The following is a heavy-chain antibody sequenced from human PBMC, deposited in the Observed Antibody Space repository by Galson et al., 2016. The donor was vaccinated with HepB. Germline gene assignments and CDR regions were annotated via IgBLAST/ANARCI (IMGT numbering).Heavy chain of an antibody. D-gene: IGHD3-16*01. Sequence: SVKVSCKASGGIFTSYAISWVRQPPGQGLEWMGAIIPILGTADYAQRVQGRVTFTADESNSTAYMELSSLGSEDTAGYYCAREGDGMDVWGQGTTVTVSS. V-gene: IGHV1-69*13. CDR3: AREGDGMDV. CDR2: IIPILGTA. J-gene: IGHJ6*02. CDR1: GGIFTSYA.